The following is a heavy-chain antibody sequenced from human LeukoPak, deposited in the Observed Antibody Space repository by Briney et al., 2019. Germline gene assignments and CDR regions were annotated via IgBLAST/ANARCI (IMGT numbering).Heavy chain of an antibody. CDR2: ILYSGST. CDR1: GGSISSYY. D-gene: IGHD3-10*01. Sequence: PSETLSLTCTVSGGSISSYYWSWIRQPPGKGLEWIGYILYSGSTIYNPSLKSRVTISVDTSKNQFSLKLSSVTAADAAVFFCARCTDAGLYFDYWGQGALVTVSS. V-gene: IGHV4-59*01. CDR3: ARCTDAGLYFDY. J-gene: IGHJ4*02.